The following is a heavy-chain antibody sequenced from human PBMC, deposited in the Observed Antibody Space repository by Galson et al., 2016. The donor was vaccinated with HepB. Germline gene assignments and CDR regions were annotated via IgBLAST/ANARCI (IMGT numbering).Heavy chain of an antibody. D-gene: IGHD3-3*01. CDR3: ARALPCSSHDIWSTTQSRCYMDV. CDR2: VSSSGST. Sequence: ETLSLTCTVSGGSISSHFWSWIRQPPGKGLEWIGYVSSSGSTSYNPSLNSRLTISVDTSKHQFSLKLNSVTATDTAVYFCARALPCSSHDIWSTTQSRCYMDVWGKGTTVTVSS. V-gene: IGHV4-59*11. CDR1: GGSISSHF. J-gene: IGHJ6*03.